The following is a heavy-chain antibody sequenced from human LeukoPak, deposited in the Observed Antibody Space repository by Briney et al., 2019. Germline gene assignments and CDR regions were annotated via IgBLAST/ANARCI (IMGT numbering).Heavy chain of an antibody. J-gene: IGHJ1*01. CDR1: GGSFSGYY. D-gene: IGHD3-3*01. V-gene: IGHV4-34*01. CDR3: ARGGGSRFWTQYFQH. Sequence: SETLSLTCAVYGGSFSGYYWSWIRQPPGKGLEWIGEINHSGSTNYNPSLKSRVTISVDTSKNQFSLKLSSVTAADTAVYYCARGGGSRFWTQYFQHWGQGTLVTVPS. CDR2: INHSGST.